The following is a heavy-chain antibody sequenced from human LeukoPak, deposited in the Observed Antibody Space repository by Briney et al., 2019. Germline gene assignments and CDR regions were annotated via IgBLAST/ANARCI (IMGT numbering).Heavy chain of an antibody. CDR3: ARDAWDVVVPAAIPRYYFDY. D-gene: IGHD2-2*01. V-gene: IGHV1-46*01. J-gene: IGHJ4*02. CDR2: INPSGGST. CDR1: GYTFTSYY. Sequence: VASVKVSCKASGYTFTSYYMHWVRQAPGQGLEWMGIINPSGGSTSYAQKFQGRVTMTRDTSTSTVYMELSSLRSEDTAVYYCARDAWDVVVPAAIPRYYFDYWGQGTLVTVSS.